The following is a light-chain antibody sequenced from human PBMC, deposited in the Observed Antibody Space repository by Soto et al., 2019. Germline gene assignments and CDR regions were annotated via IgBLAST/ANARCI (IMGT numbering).Light chain of an antibody. J-gene: IGKJ4*01. CDR1: QTLSSNS. Sequence: EIVLTQSPGTLSLSPGERATLSCRPSQTLSSNSLAWYQQRPGQTPRVLVYGASNRATGIPDKFSGSGSGTDFTLTISRLEPEDFAVYFCQQYESLPITFGGGTKVDIK. CDR3: QQYESLPIT. V-gene: IGKV3-20*01. CDR2: GAS.